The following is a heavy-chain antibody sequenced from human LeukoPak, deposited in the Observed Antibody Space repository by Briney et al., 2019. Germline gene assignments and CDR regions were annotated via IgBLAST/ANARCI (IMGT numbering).Heavy chain of an antibody. V-gene: IGHV5-51*01. J-gene: IGHJ6*04. D-gene: IGHD6-13*01. CDR3: ARHVSGSSWSLWGELDV. CDR2: IYPDDSDT. Sequence: GESLKISCKGSGYSFTSYWIGWVRQMPGKGLEWMGIIYPDDSDTRYSPSFQGQVTISADKTISTAYLQWSSLKASDTAMYYCARHVSGSSWSLWGELDVWGKGTTVTVSS. CDR1: GYSFTSYW.